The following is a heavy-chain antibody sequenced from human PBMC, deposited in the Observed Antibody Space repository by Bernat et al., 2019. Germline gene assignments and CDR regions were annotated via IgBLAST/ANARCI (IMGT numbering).Heavy chain of an antibody. D-gene: IGHD6-13*01. CDR2: ISGSGGST. J-gene: IGHJ4*02. CDR1: GFTFSSYA. CDR3: AKAPRDLQQLVPFDY. V-gene: IGHV3-23*01. Sequence: EVQLLESGGGLVQPGGSLRLSCAASGFTFSSYAMSWVRQAPGKGLEWVSAISGSGGSTYDAESVKGRFSISRDNSKNTLYLQMNSLRAEDTAVYYGAKAPRDLQQLVPFDYWGQGNLVTVSS.